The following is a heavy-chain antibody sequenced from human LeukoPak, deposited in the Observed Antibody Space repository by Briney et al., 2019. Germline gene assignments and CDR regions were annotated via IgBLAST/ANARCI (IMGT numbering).Heavy chain of an antibody. CDR1: GFTFSSYS. CDR3: ARESGSYYLEHNWFDP. Sequence: GGSLRLSCAASGFTFSSYSMNWVRQAPGKGLECVSVIYSGGATYYADSVKGRFTISRDNSKNTLYLQMNSLRAEDTAVYYCARESGSYYLEHNWFDPWGQGTLVTVSS. CDR2: IYSGGAT. D-gene: IGHD1-26*01. J-gene: IGHJ5*02. V-gene: IGHV3-66*02.